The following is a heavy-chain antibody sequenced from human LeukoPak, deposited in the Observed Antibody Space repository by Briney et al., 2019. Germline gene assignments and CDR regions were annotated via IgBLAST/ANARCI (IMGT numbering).Heavy chain of an antibody. J-gene: IGHJ4*02. CDR2: ISGGGST. V-gene: IGHV3-23*01. CDR1: GFTFSSYA. CDR3: AKEDYGDYVGVGLDY. Sequence: GGSLRLSCAASGFTFSSYAMSWVRQAPGKGLEWVSAISGGGSTYYADSVKGRFTISRDNSKNTLYLQMNSLRAEDTAVYYCAKEDYGDYVGVGLDYWGQGTLVTVSS. D-gene: IGHD4-17*01.